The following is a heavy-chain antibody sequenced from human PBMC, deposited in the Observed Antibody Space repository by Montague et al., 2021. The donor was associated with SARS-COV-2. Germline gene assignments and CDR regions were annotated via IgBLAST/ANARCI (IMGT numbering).Heavy chain of an antibody. CDR1: GGSVSSYY. V-gene: IGHV4-59*02. J-gene: IGHJ5*02. Sequence: SETLSLTCTVSGGSVSSYYWSWIRQSPGKGLQWLGYIYYSGSTDYNPSLKSRVTMSVDTSKNQLSLRLNSVTTADTAVYFCARAGVFYDYWSGYSSSAGFFDPWGQGILVTVSS. CDR3: ARAGVFYDYWSGYSSSAGFFDP. D-gene: IGHD3-3*01. CDR2: IYYSGST.